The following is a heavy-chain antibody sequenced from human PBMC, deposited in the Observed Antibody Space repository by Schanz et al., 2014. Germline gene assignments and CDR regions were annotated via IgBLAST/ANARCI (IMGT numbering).Heavy chain of an antibody. CDR3: AKYRGYYRVSGSYRELEY. J-gene: IGHJ4*02. D-gene: IGHD3-10*01. Sequence: EVQLLESGGGLVQPGGSLRLSCLASGFAFGSYGMNWLRQAPGKGLEWVSVIGVDGTTTYYADSVKGRFTISRDNSKNTLYLQTNSLRPEDTAVYYCAKYRGYYRVSGSYRELEYWGQGTLGTVSS. V-gene: IGHV3-23*01. CDR1: GFAFGSYG. CDR2: IGVDGTTT.